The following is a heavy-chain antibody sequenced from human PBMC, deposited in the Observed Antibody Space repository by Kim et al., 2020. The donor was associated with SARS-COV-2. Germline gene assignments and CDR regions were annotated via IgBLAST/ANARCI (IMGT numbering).Heavy chain of an antibody. V-gene: IGHV3-23*01. CDR1: GFTFSSYA. CDR3: AKDLLRDSSGYCDAFDI. Sequence: GGSLRLSCAASGFTFSSYAMSWVRQAPGKGLEWVSAISGSGGSTYYADSVKGRFTISRDNSKNTLYLQMNSLRAEDTAVYYCAKDLLRDSSGYCDAFDIWGQGTMVTVSS. CDR2: ISGSGGST. D-gene: IGHD3-22*01. J-gene: IGHJ3*02.